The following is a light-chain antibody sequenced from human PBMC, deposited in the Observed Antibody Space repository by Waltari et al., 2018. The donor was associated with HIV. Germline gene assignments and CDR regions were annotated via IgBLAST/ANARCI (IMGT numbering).Light chain of an antibody. CDR1: QAISNS. J-gene: IGKJ4*01. Sequence: DIKLTQSPSSLSASIGDPVTIPCRASQAISNSVSWFQLQPGKAPKLLVHGAFILQRGVPSRFSGSGSGTDYTLTITGLQAEDFATYFCQQYYGVPLTFGGGTRVDI. CDR3: QQYYGVPLT. V-gene: IGKV1-NL1*01. CDR2: GAF.